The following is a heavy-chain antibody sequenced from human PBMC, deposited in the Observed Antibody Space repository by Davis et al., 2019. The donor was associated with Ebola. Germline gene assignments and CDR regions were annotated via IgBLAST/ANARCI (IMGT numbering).Heavy chain of an antibody. CDR3: ARDTSSWYQHGMEV. Sequence: PGGSLRLSCTASGFTFSNYNMNWVRQAPGKGLQWVSSIGNYLYYADSVKGRFTISRDNANNSLYLHMHSLRVEDTAVYYCARDTSSWYQHGMEVWGQGTTVTVS. CDR2: IGNYL. CDR1: GFTFSNYN. D-gene: IGHD6-13*01. V-gene: IGHV3-21*01. J-gene: IGHJ6*02.